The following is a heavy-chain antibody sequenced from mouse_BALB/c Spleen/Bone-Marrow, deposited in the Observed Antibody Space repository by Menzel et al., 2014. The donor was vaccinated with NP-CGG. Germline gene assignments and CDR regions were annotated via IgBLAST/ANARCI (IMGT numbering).Heavy chain of an antibody. CDR1: GISITTGNYR. J-gene: IGHJ2*01. Sequence: EVQLQQSGPGLVKPSQTVSLTCTVTGISITTGNYRWSWIRQFPGNKLEWIGYIYYSGTITYNPSLTSRTTITRDTSENQFFLEMNSLTAEDTATYYCARAWDYFDYWGQGTTLTVSS. V-gene: IGHV3-5*02. CDR2: IYYSGTI. CDR3: ARAWDYFDY. D-gene: IGHD4-1*01.